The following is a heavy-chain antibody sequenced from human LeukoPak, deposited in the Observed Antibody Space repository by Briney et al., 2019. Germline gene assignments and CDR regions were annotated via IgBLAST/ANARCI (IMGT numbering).Heavy chain of an antibody. CDR1: GFSFSNYG. D-gene: IGHD1-26*01. V-gene: IGHV3-30-3*02. Sequence: PGGSLRLSCAASGFSFSNYGMHWVRQAPGKGLEWVAVISFDGSNKYYADSVKGRFTISRDNSKNTLSLQMNSLSTEDTAVYYCAKPVGDRDYWGQGTLVTVSS. J-gene: IGHJ4*02. CDR2: ISFDGSNK. CDR3: AKPVGDRDY.